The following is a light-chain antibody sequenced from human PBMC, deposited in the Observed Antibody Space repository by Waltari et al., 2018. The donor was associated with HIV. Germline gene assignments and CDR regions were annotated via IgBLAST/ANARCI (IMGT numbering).Light chain of an antibody. CDR2: GAS. CDR1: QSISSN. Sequence: EIVMTQSPATLSVSPGERATLSCRASQSISSNLAWYQQKPGQAPRPLIYGASTRATGIPARFSGSGSGTEFTLTISSLQSEDFAVYYCQQCNNWPPWTFGQGTKVEI. CDR3: QQCNNWPPWT. V-gene: IGKV3-15*01. J-gene: IGKJ1*01.